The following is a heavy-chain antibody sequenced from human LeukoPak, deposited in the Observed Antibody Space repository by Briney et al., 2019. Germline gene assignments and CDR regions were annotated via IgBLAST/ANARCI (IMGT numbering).Heavy chain of an antibody. CDR2: ICHSEHT. CDR1: GRSIRRGDFP. Sequence: SHTLSLTCAVSGRSIRRGDFPWRWIPQPPAKGLEWIGYICHSEHTSYNPSLMRRVTISVEMSKNQLSLRLTTVTAADTAVYYCARGFYGAGSQFDYWGQGTLVTVSS. D-gene: IGHD3-10*01. CDR3: ARGFYGAGSQFDY. V-gene: IGHV4-30-2*01. J-gene: IGHJ4*02.